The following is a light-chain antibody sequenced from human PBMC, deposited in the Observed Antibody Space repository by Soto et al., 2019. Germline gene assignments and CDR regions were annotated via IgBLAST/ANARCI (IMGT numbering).Light chain of an antibody. CDR2: EVS. V-gene: IGLV2-14*01. J-gene: IGLJ3*02. Sequence: QSALTQPASVSGSPGQSITISCTGTSGDIGGYNFVSWYQQHPGKAPKVIIYEVSNRPSGVSNRFSGSKSGNTASLTISGLHDEDAADYYCNSYTSTSARVFGGGTKVTVL. CDR3: NSYTSTSARV. CDR1: SGDIGGYNF.